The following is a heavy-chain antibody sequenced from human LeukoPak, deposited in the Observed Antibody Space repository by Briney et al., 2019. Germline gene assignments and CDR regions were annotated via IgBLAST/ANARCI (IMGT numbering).Heavy chain of an antibody. CDR2: IIPIFGTA. Sequence: SVKVSWKASGGTFSSYAISWVRQAPGQGLEWMGGIIPIFGTANYAQKFQGRVTITADESTSTAYMELSSLRSEDTAVYYCASLQILLWFGELLYPQNWFDPWGQGTLVTVSS. D-gene: IGHD3-10*01. V-gene: IGHV1-69*13. CDR3: ASLQILLWFGELLYPQNWFDP. J-gene: IGHJ5*02. CDR1: GGTFSSYA.